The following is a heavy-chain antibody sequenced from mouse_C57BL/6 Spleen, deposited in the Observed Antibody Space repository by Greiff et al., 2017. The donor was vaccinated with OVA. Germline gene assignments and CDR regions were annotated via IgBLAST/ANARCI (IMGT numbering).Heavy chain of an antibody. CDR3: ARNFEGLWTFAY. D-gene: IGHD3-3*01. J-gene: IGHJ3*01. CDR1: GFSLTSYG. V-gene: IGHV2-2*01. Sequence: QVQLQQSGPGLVQPSQSLSITCTVSGFSLTSYGVHWVRQSPGKGLEWLGVIWSGGSTDYNAAFISRLSISKDNSKSQVFFKMNSLQADDTAIYYCARNFEGLWTFAYWGQGTLVTVSA. CDR2: IWSGGST.